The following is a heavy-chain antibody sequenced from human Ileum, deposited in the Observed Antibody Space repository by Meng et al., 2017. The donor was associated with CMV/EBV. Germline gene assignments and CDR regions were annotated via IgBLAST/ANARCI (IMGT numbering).Heavy chain of an antibody. CDR1: GDSITTGNSY. V-gene: IGHV4-30-4*01. J-gene: IGHJ4*02. CDR2: IYNSGKT. CDR3: ARGRVAQDY. Sequence: QVQLQGPGPGLVKPSETLSLFCSVSGDSITTGNSYWSWIRQAPGKDMEWIGYIYNSGKTDCNPSLKSRVTISIDTSKNQFSLKLTSVTAADTAVYYCARGRVAQDYWGQGTLVTVSS.